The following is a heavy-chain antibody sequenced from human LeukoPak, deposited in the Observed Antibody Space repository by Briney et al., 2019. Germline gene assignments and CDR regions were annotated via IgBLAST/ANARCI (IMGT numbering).Heavy chain of an antibody. CDR3: ARVNYNSSGFDY. Sequence: GGSLRLSCAASGFTVSSNYMSWVRQAPGKGLEWVSVIYSGGSTYYADSVKGRFTISRDNSKNTLYLQMNSLRAEDTAVYYCARVNYNSSGFDYWGQGNLVTVSS. V-gene: IGHV3-66*01. D-gene: IGHD3-22*01. CDR1: GFTVSSNY. CDR2: IYSGGST. J-gene: IGHJ4*02.